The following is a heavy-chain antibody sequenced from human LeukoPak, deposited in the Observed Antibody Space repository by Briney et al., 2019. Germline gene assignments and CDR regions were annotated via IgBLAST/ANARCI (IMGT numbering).Heavy chain of an antibody. V-gene: IGHV3-11*04. J-gene: IGHJ4*02. CDR2: ISDTGMTL. D-gene: IGHD2-15*01. Sequence: PGGSLRLSCAASGFSISDYYMIWIRQAPGKGLECVSYISDTGMTLKYADSAKGRFTISRDTAKNSLYLQMNSLRVEDTAVYYCARDPASGYCSGGSCYDSPFDSWGQGTLVTVSS. CDR3: ARDPASGYCSGGSCYDSPFDS. CDR1: GFSISDYY.